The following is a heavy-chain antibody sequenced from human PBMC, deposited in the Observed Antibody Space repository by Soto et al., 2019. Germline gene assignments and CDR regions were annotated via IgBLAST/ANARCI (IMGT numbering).Heavy chain of an antibody. Sequence: SETLSLTCTVSGGSFSSSSYYWGWLRQPPGKGLEWIGSIYYSGNTYYNPSLKSRVTISVDTSKNQFSLKLSSVTAADTAVNYCARHDYYDNSGYYLHLHYWGQGTLVTVSS. CDR1: GGSFSSSSYY. CDR2: IYYSGNT. J-gene: IGHJ4*02. V-gene: IGHV4-39*01. D-gene: IGHD3-22*01. CDR3: ARHDYYDNSGYYLHLHY.